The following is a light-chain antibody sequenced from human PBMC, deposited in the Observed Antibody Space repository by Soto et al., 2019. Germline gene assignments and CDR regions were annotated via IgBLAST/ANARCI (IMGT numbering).Light chain of an antibody. CDR1: QDIGSW. CDR3: QQANSFPYT. J-gene: IGKJ2*01. Sequence: DIQMTQSPSSVSASVGERVTITCRASQDIGSWLAWYQQKPGKAPKYLIYAASTLQSGVPSRFSGSGSGTDLTLTISSLQPEDFAPYYCQQANSFPYTFGQGTKLEIK. CDR2: AAS. V-gene: IGKV1-12*01.